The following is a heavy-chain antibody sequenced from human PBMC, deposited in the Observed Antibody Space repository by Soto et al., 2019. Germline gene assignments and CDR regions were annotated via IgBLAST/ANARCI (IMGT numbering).Heavy chain of an antibody. CDR1: GGSFSGYY. D-gene: IGHD5-12*01. V-gene: IGHV4-34*01. CDR3: ARLEGGYYYYFDY. CDR2: TNHSGGT. Sequence: SETLSLTCAVYGGSFSGYYWNWIRQSPGKGLEWIGETNHSGGTNYNPSLKSRVTISVDTSKNQFSLKLSSVTAADTAVYYCARLEGGYYYYFDYWGQGTLVTVSS. J-gene: IGHJ4*02.